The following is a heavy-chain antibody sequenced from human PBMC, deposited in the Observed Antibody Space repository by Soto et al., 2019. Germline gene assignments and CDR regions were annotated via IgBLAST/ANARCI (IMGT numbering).Heavy chain of an antibody. CDR2: IYSGGST. CDR3: ARHYGDYRGNFDY. D-gene: IGHD4-17*01. V-gene: IGHV3-NL1*01. J-gene: IGHJ4*02. CDR1: GFTFSSYG. Sequence: QVQLVESGGGVVQPGRSLRLSCAASGFTFSSYGMHWVRQAPGKGLEWVAVIYSGGSTYYTDSVKGRFTISRHNSKNTLYLQMNSLRAEDTAVYYCARHYGDYRGNFDYWGQGTLVTVSS.